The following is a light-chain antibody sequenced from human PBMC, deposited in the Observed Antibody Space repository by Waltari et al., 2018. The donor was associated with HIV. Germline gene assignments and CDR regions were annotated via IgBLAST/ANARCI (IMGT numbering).Light chain of an antibody. CDR3: QQSYSSPRT. V-gene: IGKV1-39*01. J-gene: IGKJ3*01. Sequence: DLQMTQSPSPLSAFVGDSVSITCRASQTVTNTVNWYQQKPGKAPQVLIYDASTLQSGVPSRFRGGGSGTDFTLTITSLQPDDFATYFCQQSYSSPRTFGPGTKVDIK. CDR1: QTVTNT. CDR2: DAS.